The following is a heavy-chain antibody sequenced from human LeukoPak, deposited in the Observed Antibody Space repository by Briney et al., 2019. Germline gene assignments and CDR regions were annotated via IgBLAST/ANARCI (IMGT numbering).Heavy chain of an antibody. CDR2: ISYDGSNK. Sequence: GGSLRLSCAASGFTFSSYGMHWDRQAPGKGLEWVAVISYDGSNKYYADSVKGRFTISRDNSKNTLYLQMNSLRAEDTAVYYCANSLVVAVPYYYYGMDVWGQGTTVTVSS. J-gene: IGHJ6*02. CDR1: GFTFSSYG. V-gene: IGHV3-30*18. CDR3: ANSLVVAVPYYYYGMDV. D-gene: IGHD6-19*01.